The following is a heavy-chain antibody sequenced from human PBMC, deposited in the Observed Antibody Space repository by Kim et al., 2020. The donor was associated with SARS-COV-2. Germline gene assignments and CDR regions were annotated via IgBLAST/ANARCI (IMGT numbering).Heavy chain of an antibody. CDR2: IKEDGSEI. CDR3: ARAER. Sequence: GGSLRLSCAASGFTFSSHWMSWLRQPPGKGLEWVANIKEDGSEIYYLDSVKGRFTISRDNAKNSLYLQMNSLRAEDTAVYYCARAERWGQGTLVTVSS. CDR1: GFTFSSHW. D-gene: IGHD1-1*01. V-gene: IGHV3-7*01. J-gene: IGHJ4*02.